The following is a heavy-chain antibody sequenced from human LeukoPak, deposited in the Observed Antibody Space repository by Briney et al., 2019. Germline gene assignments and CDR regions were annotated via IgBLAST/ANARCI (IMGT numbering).Heavy chain of an antibody. CDR2: IKQDGSEK. CDR1: GFIFSNYW. J-gene: IGHJ4*02. D-gene: IGHD2-8*02. Sequence: PGGSLRLSCAASGFIFSNYWMSWVRQAPGKGLEWVAIIKQDGSEKYYVDSVKGRFTISRDNAKNSLYLQMNSLRAEDTAVYYCARDQLYCTGGYCYHDYWGRGTLVTVSS. CDR3: ARDQLYCTGGYCYHDY. V-gene: IGHV3-7*01.